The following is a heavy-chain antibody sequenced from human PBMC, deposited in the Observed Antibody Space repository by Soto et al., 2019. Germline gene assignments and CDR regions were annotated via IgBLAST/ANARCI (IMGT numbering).Heavy chain of an antibody. J-gene: IGHJ4*02. Sequence: EVQLLESGGDLVQPGGSLRLSCAVSGFTFSSYAMSWVRQAPGKGLEWVSGFSGSGGSTYYADSVKGRFTISGDNSKNTLYLQMNSLRAEDTAVYYCAKDPTGVDDYWGKGTLVTVSS. V-gene: IGHV3-23*01. CDR3: AKDPTGVDDY. CDR1: GFTFSSYA. CDR2: FSGSGGST.